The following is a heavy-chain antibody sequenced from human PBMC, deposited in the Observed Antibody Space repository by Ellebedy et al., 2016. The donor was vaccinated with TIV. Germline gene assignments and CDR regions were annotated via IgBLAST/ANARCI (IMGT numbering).Heavy chain of an antibody. CDR1: GDIFTRNA. V-gene: IGHV1-69*04. J-gene: IGHJ4*02. Sequence: AASVKVSCKASGDIFTRNAIDWVRQAPGQGLEWMGRIIPILGITEYAQRFRVRIMITADTSTSTAYMELSSLRSEDTAMYFCARAQLERQKHSHDCWGQGTLVTVSS. D-gene: IGHD1-1*01. CDR2: IIPILGIT. CDR3: ARAQLERQKHSHDC.